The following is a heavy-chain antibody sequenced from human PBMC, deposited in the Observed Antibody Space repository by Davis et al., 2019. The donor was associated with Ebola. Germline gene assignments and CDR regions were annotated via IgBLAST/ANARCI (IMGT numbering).Heavy chain of an antibody. Sequence: SETLSLTCTVSGGSISSFCWSWIRQPPGKGLEWIGYIIHTGSTNYNPSLKSRVTISVDTSKNQFSLKLSSVTAADTAVYYCARGTIRYSGSYSLYYYYGMDVWGQGTTVTVSS. D-gene: IGHD1-26*01. CDR1: GGSISSFC. V-gene: IGHV4-59*01. J-gene: IGHJ6*02. CDR2: IIHTGST. CDR3: ARGTIRYSGSYSLYYYYGMDV.